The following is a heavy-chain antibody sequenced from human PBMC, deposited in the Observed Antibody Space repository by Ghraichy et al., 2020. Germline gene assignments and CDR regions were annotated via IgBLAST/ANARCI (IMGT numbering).Heavy chain of an antibody. CDR2: IYYSGST. D-gene: IGHD1-26*01. CDR1: GGSISSSSYY. V-gene: IGHV4-39*01. J-gene: IGHJ3*02. Sequence: SETLSLTCTVSGGSISSSSYYWGWIRQPPGKGLEWIGSIYYSGSTYYNPSLKSRVTISVDTSKNQFSLKLSSVTAADTAVYYCARPTLGGALENAFDIWGQGTMVTVSS. CDR3: ARPTLGGALENAFDI.